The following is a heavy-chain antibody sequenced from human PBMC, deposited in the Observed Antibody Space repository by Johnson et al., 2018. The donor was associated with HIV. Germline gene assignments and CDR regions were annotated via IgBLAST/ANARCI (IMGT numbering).Heavy chain of an antibody. J-gene: IGHJ3*02. V-gene: IGHV3-74*02. CDR2: IKGDGSAT. D-gene: IGHD1-26*01. CDR1: GFTFSRYW. CDR3: ARAGMGTVGADAFDI. Sequence: VQLVESGGGLVQPGGSLRLSCAASGLTTSGFTFSRYWMHWVRQAPGKGLVWVSRIKGDGSATDYADSVKGRFTISRDNAKNTLYLQMNSLRAEDTAVYYWARAGMGTVGADAFDIWGQGTTVTVSS.